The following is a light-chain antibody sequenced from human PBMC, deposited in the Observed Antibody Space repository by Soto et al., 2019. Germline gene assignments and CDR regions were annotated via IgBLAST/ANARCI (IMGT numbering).Light chain of an antibody. CDR2: GAS. J-gene: IGKJ1*01. V-gene: IGKV3-15*01. CDR3: QQYNNWWT. Sequence: EIVMTQSPATLSVSPGERATLSCRASQSVSSSLAWYQQKPGQAPRLLIYGASTRATGIPARFSGSGYGTEFTLTISSLQSEDCAVYYCQQYNNWWTFGQGTKVEIK. CDR1: QSVSSS.